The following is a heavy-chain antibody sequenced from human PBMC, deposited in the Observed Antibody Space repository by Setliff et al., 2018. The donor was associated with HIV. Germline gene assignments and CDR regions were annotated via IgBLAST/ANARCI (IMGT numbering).Heavy chain of an antibody. D-gene: IGHD3-16*01. J-gene: IGHJ3*02. CDR3: ASPRSLLVWYDAFDI. Sequence: SETLSLTCAVSGYSISDGYYWGWIRQPPGKGPEWIGSIHHSGSAHFDPSLKSRVAMSVDTSENRFSLTLSSVTAADTAVYYCASPRSLLVWYDAFDIWGQGTMVTVSS. CDR2: IHHSGSA. V-gene: IGHV4-38-2*01. CDR1: GYSISDGYY.